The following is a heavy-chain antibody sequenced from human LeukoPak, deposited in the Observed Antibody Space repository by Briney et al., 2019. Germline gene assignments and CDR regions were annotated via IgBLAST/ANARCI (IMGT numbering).Heavy chain of an antibody. CDR3: ARVTRGEAAAGILY. V-gene: IGHV3-33*01. Sequence: PGGSLRLSCAASGLTFRLYGMHWVRQAPGKGQEWVAVILNDGSNQYYADSVKGRFTVSRDNSKNTVFLQVNSLRADDTAVYYCARVTRGEAAAGILYWGQGTLVTVSS. D-gene: IGHD6-13*01. J-gene: IGHJ4*02. CDR2: ILNDGSNQ. CDR1: GLTFRLYG.